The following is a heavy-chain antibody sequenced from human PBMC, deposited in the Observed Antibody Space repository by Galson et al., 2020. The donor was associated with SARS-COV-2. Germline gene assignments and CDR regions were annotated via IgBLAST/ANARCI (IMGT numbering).Heavy chain of an antibody. D-gene: IGHD3-10*01. CDR1: GVSISSANCY. Sequence: SETLSLTCTVSGVSISSANCYWSWVRQHPGKGLEWIGYISYSGNTYYNPSLKSRVTISIDTSKNQFSLQLSSVTAADTAIYYCARDKMIRGVITTDYWGQGRLVTVSS. CDR3: ARDKMIRGVITTDY. CDR2: ISYSGNT. V-gene: IGHV4-31*03. J-gene: IGHJ4*02.